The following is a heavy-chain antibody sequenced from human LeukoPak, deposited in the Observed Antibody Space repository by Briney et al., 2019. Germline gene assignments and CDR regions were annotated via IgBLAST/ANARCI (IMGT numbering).Heavy chain of an antibody. CDR3: AKIPHSSYYYDSSGYLAY. CDR2: ISGSGGST. D-gene: IGHD3-22*01. V-gene: IGHV3-23*01. Sequence: QPGGSLRLSCAASGFTFSTYAMNWVRQAPGKGLEWVSAISGSGGSTYTADSVKGRFTISRNNSKNALYLQMNSLRAEDTAIYYCAKIPHSSYYYDSSGYLAYWGQGTLVSVSS. J-gene: IGHJ4*02. CDR1: GFTFSTYA.